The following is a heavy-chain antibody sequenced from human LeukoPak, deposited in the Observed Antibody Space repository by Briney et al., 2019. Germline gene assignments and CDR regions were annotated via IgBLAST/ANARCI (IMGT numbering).Heavy chain of an antibody. CDR1: GYTFTSYD. CDR3: ARTIAVAGLDAFDI. Sequence: GASVKVSCKASGYTFTSYDINWVRQAPGQGLEWMGWINPNSGGTNYAQKFQGRVTMTRDTSISTAYMELSRLRSDDTAVYYCARTIAVAGLDAFDIWGQGTMVTVSS. CDR2: INPNSGGT. J-gene: IGHJ3*02. V-gene: IGHV1-2*02. D-gene: IGHD6-19*01.